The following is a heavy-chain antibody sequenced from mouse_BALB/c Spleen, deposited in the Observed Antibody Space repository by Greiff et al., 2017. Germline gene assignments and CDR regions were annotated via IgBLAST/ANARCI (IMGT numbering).Heavy chain of an antibody. V-gene: IGHV5-15*02. J-gene: IGHJ3*01. D-gene: IGHD2-14*01. CDR2: ISNLAYSI. Sequence: EVMLVESGGGLVQPGGSRKLSCAASGLTFSDYGMAWVRQAPGKGPEWVAFISNLAYSIYYADTVTGRFTISRENAKNTLYLEMSSLRSEDTAMYYCARDGYDDSSFAYWGQGTLVTVSA. CDR3: ARDGYDDSSFAY. CDR1: GLTFSDYG.